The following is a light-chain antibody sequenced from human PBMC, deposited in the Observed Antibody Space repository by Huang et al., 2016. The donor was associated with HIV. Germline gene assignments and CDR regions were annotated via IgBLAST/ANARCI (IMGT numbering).Light chain of an antibody. CDR3: QQSHDSPRT. V-gene: IGKV1-39*01. CDR2: AAS. J-gene: IGKJ1*01. Sequence: DIQMTQSPSSLSASVGDRVTITCRASQTISNSLNWYQQKPGKAPKLLIYAASTSQSGVPSRFSGIGSGTDFTLTLTNLQPEDFATYYCQQSHDSPRTFGEGSRVEIK. CDR1: QTISNS.